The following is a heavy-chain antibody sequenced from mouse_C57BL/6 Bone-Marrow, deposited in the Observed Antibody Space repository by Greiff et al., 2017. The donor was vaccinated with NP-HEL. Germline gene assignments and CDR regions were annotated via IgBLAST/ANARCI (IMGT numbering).Heavy chain of an antibody. V-gene: IGHV1-50*01. D-gene: IGHD2-4*01. Sequence: QVHVKQPGAELVKPGASVKLSCKASGYTFTSYWMQWVKQRPGQGLEWIGEIDPSDSYTNYNQKFKGKATLTVDTSSSTAYMQLSSLTSEDSAVYYCARWIYYDYDGFAYWGQGTLVTVSA. CDR3: ARWIYYDYDGFAY. CDR2: IDPSDSYT. J-gene: IGHJ3*01. CDR1: GYTFTSYW.